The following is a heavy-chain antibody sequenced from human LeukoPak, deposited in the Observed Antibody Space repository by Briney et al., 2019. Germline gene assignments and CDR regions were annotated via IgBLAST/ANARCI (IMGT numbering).Heavy chain of an antibody. Sequence: GGSLRLSCAASGFTFSSYAMSWVRQATGKGLEWVSAISGSGGSTYYADSVKGRFTISRDNSKNTLYLQMNSLRAEDTAVYYCAKAKRGYSYGLHNWGQGTLVTVSS. V-gene: IGHV3-23*01. CDR3: AKAKRGYSYGLHN. D-gene: IGHD5-18*01. J-gene: IGHJ4*02. CDR1: GFTFSSYA. CDR2: ISGSGGST.